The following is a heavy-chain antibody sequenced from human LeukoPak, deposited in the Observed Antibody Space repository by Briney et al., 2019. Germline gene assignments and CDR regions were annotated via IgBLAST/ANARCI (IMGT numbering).Heavy chain of an antibody. CDR2: FDPEDGET. D-gene: IGHD1-26*01. CDR1: GYTLTELS. CDR3: ARGGILRFQH. J-gene: IGHJ1*01. V-gene: IGHV1-24*01. Sequence: ASVKVSCKVSGYTLTELSMHWVRQAPGKGLEWMGGFDPEDGETIYAQKFQGRVTMTRDTSISTAYMELSRLRSDDTAVYYCARGGILRFQHWGQGTLVTVSS.